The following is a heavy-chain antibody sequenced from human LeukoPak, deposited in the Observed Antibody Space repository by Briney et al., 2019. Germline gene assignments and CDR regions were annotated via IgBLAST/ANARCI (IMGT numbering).Heavy chain of an antibody. CDR1: GYSISSGYY. D-gene: IGHD3-9*01. V-gene: IGHV4-38-2*02. CDR2: IYHSGST. Sequence: SETLSLTCTVSGYSISSGYYWGWIRQPPGKGLEWIGSIYHSGSTYYNPSLKSRVTISIDTSKKQFSLKLSSVTAADTAVYYCARLTGYSSESWFDPWGQGTLVTVSS. J-gene: IGHJ5*02. CDR3: ARLTGYSSESWFDP.